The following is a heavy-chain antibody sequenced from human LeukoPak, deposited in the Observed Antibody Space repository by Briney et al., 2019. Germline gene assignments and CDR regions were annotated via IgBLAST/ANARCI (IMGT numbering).Heavy chain of an antibody. V-gene: IGHV3-23*01. J-gene: IGHJ6*02. CDR2: ISGSGGST. CDR1: GFTFSTYA. CDR3: AKSNREQLVRSYGLDV. Sequence: PRGSLRLSCAASGFTFSTYAVSWVRQAPGKGLEWVSDISGSGGSTYYADSVKGRFTISRDNSKDTVYLQMNSLRVDDTAVYYCAKSNREQLVRSYGLDVWGQGTTVTVSS. D-gene: IGHD6-13*01.